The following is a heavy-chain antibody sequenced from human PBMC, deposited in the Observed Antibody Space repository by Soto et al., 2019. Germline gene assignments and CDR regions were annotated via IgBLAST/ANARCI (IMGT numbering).Heavy chain of an antibody. CDR2: ISYDGSNK. CDR3: AKDFLVAALDGMDV. V-gene: IGHV3-30*18. D-gene: IGHD6-25*01. Sequence: GVSLRLSCAASGFTFSSYGMHWVRQAPGKGLEWVAVISYDGSNKYYADSVKGRFTISRDNSKNTLYLQMNSLRAEDTAVYYCAKDFLVAALDGMDVWGQGTTVTVSS. J-gene: IGHJ6*02. CDR1: GFTFSSYG.